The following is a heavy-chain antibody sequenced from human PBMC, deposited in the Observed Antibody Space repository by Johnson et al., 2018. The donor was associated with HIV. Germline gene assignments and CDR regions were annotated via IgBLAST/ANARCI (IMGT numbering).Heavy chain of an antibody. V-gene: IGHV3-23*04. CDR1: GSGFTFSVQY. Sequence: EVQLVESGGGLVQPGGSLRLSCAASGSGFTFSVQYMDWVRQAPGRGLEWVSAISGSGGSTYYADSVKGRFTISSDNSKNTLYLQMNSLRAEDTAVYYYARGEGDYGDNDAFDIWGQGTMVTVSS. D-gene: IGHD4-17*01. CDR3: ARGEGDYGDNDAFDI. J-gene: IGHJ3*02. CDR2: ISGSGGST.